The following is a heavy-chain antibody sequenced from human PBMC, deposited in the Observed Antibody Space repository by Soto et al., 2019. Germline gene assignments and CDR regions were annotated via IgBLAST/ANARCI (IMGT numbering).Heavy chain of an antibody. J-gene: IGHJ5*02. CDR3: ARTLQLFNWFDP. V-gene: IGHV1-69*13. CDR1: GGTFSSYA. CDR2: IIPIFGTA. Sequence: SVKVSCKAFGGTFSSYAISWVRQAPGQGLEWMGGIIPIFGTANYAQKFQGRVTITADESTSTAYMELSSLRSEDTAVYYCARTLQLFNWFDPWGQGTLVTVSS. D-gene: IGHD1-1*01.